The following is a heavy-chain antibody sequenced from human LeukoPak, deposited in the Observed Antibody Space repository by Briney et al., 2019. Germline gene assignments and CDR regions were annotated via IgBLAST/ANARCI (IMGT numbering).Heavy chain of an antibody. D-gene: IGHD6-19*01. Sequence: ASVKVSCKASGYTFTSYAMNWVRQAPGQGLEWMGGINTNTGNPTYAQGFTGRFVFSLDTSVSTAYLQISSLKAEDTAVYYCASSTYSSGWYSGFDYWGQGTLVTVSS. V-gene: IGHV7-4-1*02. CDR1: GYTFTSYA. CDR3: ASSTYSSGWYSGFDY. J-gene: IGHJ4*02. CDR2: INTNTGNP.